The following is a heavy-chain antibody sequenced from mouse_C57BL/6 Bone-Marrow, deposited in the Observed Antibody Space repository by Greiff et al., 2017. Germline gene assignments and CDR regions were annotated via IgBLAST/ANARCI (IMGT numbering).Heavy chain of an antibody. CDR1: GFSLPSYA. D-gene: IGHD2-4*01. Sequence: VQVVESGPGLVAPSQSLSITCTVSGFSLPSYAISWVRQPPGKGLEWLGVIWTGGGTNYNSALKSILSLSKDNSKSQVFLKRNSLQTDDTARYYCAREGDYGGTWFAYWGQGTLVTVSA. J-gene: IGHJ3*01. V-gene: IGHV2-9-1*01. CDR3: AREGDYGGTWFAY. CDR2: IWTGGGT.